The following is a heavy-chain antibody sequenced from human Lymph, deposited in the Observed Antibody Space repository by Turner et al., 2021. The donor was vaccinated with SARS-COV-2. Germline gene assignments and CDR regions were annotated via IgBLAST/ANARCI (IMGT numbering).Heavy chain of an antibody. J-gene: IGHJ6*02. Sequence: QVQLQESGPGLVRPSETPSLTAPVSGGSSSSYYCSCIRQPPGKGLEWIGYIHYSGSTNYNLSLKSRVTISVDTSKNQFSLKLSSVTAADTAVYYCARHGFSGWDGGGMDVWGQGTTVTVSS. V-gene: IGHV4-59*08. CDR1: GGSSSSYY. CDR3: ARHGFSGWDGGGMDV. CDR2: IHYSGST. D-gene: IGHD6-19*01.